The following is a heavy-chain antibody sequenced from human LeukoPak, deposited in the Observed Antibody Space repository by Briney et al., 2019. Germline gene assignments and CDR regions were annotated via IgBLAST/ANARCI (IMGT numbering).Heavy chain of an antibody. CDR2: IKQDGSEK. V-gene: IGHV3-7*01. Sequence: GGSLRLSCAASGFTFSSYWMSWVRQAPGKGLEWVANIKQDGSEKYYVDSVKGRFTISRDNSKNTVYLQMNSLRAQDTAVYYCAKRYSSGWYYFDYWGQGTLVTVSS. CDR1: GFTFSSYW. CDR3: AKRYSSGWYYFDY. J-gene: IGHJ4*02. D-gene: IGHD6-19*01.